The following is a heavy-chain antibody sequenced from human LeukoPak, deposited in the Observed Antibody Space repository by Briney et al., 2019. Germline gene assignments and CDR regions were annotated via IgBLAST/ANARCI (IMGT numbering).Heavy chain of an antibody. J-gene: IGHJ4*02. V-gene: IGHV3-23*01. D-gene: IGHD1-26*01. CDR2: ISGSGGST. Sequence: GGSLRLSCAASGFTFSSYAMSWVRQAPGKGLEWVSAISGSGGSTYYADSVKGRFTVSRDNSKNTVYLQMSSLRAEDTAVYYCAKDKYSGSYFFDYWGQGTLVTVSS. CDR1: GFTFSSYA. CDR3: AKDKYSGSYFFDY.